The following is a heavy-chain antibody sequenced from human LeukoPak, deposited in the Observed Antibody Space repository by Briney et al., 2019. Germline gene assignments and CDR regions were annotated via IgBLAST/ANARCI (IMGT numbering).Heavy chain of an antibody. J-gene: IGHJ3*02. CDR3: ARIGTSGHDFDI. D-gene: IGHD1-1*01. CDR2: TKHDGSEK. V-gene: IGHV3-7*04. CDR1: GFTFSSYW. Sequence: GGSLRLSCAASGFTFSSYWMSWVRQPPGKGLEWVANTKHDGSEKYYVDSVKGRFTISRDNAKNSLDLQMNSLRAEDTAVYYCARIGTSGHDFDIWGQGTMVTVSS.